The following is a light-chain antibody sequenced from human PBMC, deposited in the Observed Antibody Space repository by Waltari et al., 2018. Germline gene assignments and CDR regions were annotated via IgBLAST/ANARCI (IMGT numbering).Light chain of an antibody. Sequence: QSVLTQPPSVSAAPGQKVTISCPGSSSNIGNNYVSWYQHFPGTAPKLLIYDNNQRPSGIADRFSGSKSGTSATLGITGLQTGDEADYYCGTWDSGLSAVVFGGGTKLTVL. J-gene: IGLJ2*01. V-gene: IGLV1-51*01. CDR2: DNN. CDR1: SSNIGNNY. CDR3: GTWDSGLSAVV.